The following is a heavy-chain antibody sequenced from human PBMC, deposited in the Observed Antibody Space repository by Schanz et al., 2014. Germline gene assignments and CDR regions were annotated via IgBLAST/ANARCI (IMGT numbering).Heavy chain of an antibody. D-gene: IGHD4-17*01. V-gene: IGHV3-7*01. CDR2: IRQEGSEK. CDR3: AKDMHKDYGGKPQAFDI. Sequence: EVQLVESGGGLVKPGGSLRLSCAASGFTFSNYWMSWVRQAPGKGLEWVANIRQEGSEKYYVDSVKGRFTVSRDDAKNSLYLQMNSLRDEDTALYYCAKDMHKDYGGKPQAFDIWGQGTMVTVSS. J-gene: IGHJ3*02. CDR1: GFTFSNYW.